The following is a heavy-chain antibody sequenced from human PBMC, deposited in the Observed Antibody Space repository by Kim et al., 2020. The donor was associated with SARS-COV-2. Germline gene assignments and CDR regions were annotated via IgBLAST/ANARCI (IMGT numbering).Heavy chain of an antibody. D-gene: IGHD3-10*01. CDR3: AKRPYYGIPFFDY. V-gene: IGHV3-23*01. Sequence: YADPMKGRFTTSRDNSKNTLYLPMNSLRAEDTAVYYCAKRPYYGIPFFDYWGQGTLVTVSS. J-gene: IGHJ4*02.